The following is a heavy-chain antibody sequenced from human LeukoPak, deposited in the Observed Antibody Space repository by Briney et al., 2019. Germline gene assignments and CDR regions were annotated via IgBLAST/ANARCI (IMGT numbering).Heavy chain of an antibody. J-gene: IGHJ6*02. CDR2: ISHSGST. Sequence: PSETLSLTCAVYGGSFSGFYWSWIRQPPWGGLEWIGEISHSGSTNYNPSLKSRVTISVDTSKNQFSLKLSSVTAADTAVYYCARGLGFGEFRVVIGMDVWGQGTTVTVSS. D-gene: IGHD3-10*01. CDR3: ARGLGFGEFRVVIGMDV. V-gene: IGHV4-34*01. CDR1: GGSFSGFY.